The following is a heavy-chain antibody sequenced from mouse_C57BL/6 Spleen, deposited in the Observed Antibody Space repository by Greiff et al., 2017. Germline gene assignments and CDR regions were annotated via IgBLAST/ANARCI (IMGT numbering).Heavy chain of an antibody. V-gene: IGHV3-6*01. CDR1: GYSITSGYY. CDR3: ARSITTVVVFDY. CDR2: ISYDGSN. J-gene: IGHJ2*01. D-gene: IGHD1-1*01. Sequence: EVQLQESGPGLVKPSQSLSLTCSVTGYSITSGYYWNWIRQFPGNKLEWMGYISYDGSNNSNPSLKNRISITRDTSKNQLFLKLNSVTTEYTATYYCARSITTVVVFDYWGQGTTLTVSS.